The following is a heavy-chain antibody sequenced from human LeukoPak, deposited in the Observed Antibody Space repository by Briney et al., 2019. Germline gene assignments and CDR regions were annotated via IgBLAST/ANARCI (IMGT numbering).Heavy chain of an antibody. CDR2: IEGDGSDK. CDR3: ARESEKGRESGFDI. D-gene: IGHD1-26*01. Sequence: GGSLRLSCAGSGFDFSVYYINWVRQAPGNGLEWVANIEGDGSDKFYVDSVKGRFTVSRGNANNLVYLEMTSLRGEDTAVYYCARESEKGRESGFDIWGQGTMVTVSS. J-gene: IGHJ3*02. V-gene: IGHV3-7*01. CDR1: GFDFSVYY.